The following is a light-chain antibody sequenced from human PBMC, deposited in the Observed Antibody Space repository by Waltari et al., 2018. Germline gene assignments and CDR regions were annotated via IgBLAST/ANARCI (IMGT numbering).Light chain of an antibody. CDR3: QHYLRLPVX. CDR1: QSVSRA. CDR2: GAS. J-gene: IGKJ1*01. V-gene: IGKV3-20*01. Sequence: EIVLTQSPGTLSLSLGERATVSCRARQSVSRALAWYQQKPGQAPRLLLYGASTRATGIPDRFSGSGSGTDFSLTISRLEPDDFAIYYCQHYLRLPVXFXXGXTXEI.